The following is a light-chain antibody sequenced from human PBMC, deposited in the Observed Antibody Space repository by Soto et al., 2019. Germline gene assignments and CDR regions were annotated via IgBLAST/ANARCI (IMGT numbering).Light chain of an antibody. CDR2: AAS. J-gene: IGKJ2*01. CDR1: QDISIW. V-gene: IGKV1-12*01. CDR3: QQASSLPHT. Sequence: DIQMTQSPSSVSASVGDRVTITCRASQDISIWLAWYQQKPGKAPNLLISAASTLQSGVPSRFSGSGSGTDFTLTITSLQPEDFAPYYFQQASSLPHTFGQGTKLEIK.